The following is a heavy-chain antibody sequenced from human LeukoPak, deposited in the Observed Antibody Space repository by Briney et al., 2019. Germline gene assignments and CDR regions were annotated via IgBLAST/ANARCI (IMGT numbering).Heavy chain of an antibody. CDR1: GGSISSSSYY. CDR3: ARHGTSRLRGTHIVVVTAIYY. V-gene: IGHV4-39*01. J-gene: IGHJ4*02. D-gene: IGHD2-21*02. Sequence: SETLSLTCTVSGGSISSSSYYWGWIRQPPGKGLEWIGSIYYSGSTYYNPSLKSRVTISVDTSKNQFSLKLSSVTAADTAVYYCARHGTSRLRGTHIVVVTAIYYWGQGTLVTVSS. CDR2: IYYSGST.